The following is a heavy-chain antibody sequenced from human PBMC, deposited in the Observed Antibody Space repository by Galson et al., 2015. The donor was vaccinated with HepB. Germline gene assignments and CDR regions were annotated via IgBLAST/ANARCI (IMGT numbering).Heavy chain of an antibody. D-gene: IGHD3-3*01. CDR2: IGYRETYK. CDR1: GFTFRTSG. V-gene: IGHV3-21*01. J-gene: IGHJ4*02. CDR3: ARDASEWSRDY. Sequence: SLRLSCAASGFTFRTSGMTWVRQAPGKGLEWVAVIGYRETYKHYADSVKGRFAISRDNAKNSVYLQMNSLRVEDTAVYYCARDASEWSRDYWGQGTLAAVSS.